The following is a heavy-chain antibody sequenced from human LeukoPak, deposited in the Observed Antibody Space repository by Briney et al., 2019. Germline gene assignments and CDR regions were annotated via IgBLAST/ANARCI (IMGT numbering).Heavy chain of an antibody. J-gene: IGHJ6*02. CDR1: GFTFSSYA. CDR3: ARGGSGSYVYYYYGMDV. D-gene: IGHD3-10*01. V-gene: IGHV3-53*01. Sequence: GGSLRLSCAASGFTFSSYAMHWVRQAPGKGLEWVSVIYSGGSTYYADSVKGRFTISRDNSKNTLYLQMNSLRAEDTAVYYCARGGSGSYVYYYYGMDVWGQGTTVTVSS. CDR2: IYSGGST.